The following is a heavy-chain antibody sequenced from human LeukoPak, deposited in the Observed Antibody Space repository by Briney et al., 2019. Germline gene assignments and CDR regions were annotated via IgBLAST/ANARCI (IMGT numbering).Heavy chain of an antibody. CDR2: IYTGGGT. CDR1: GFTVSSNY. Sequence: GGSLRLSCAASGFTVSSNYMSWVRQAPGKGLEWVSLIYTGGGTYYADCVKGRFTISRDNAKNSLYLQMNSLRPEDTAMYYCARDEYGVLDYWGQGTLVTVSS. D-gene: IGHD4-17*01. J-gene: IGHJ4*02. CDR3: ARDEYGVLDY. V-gene: IGHV3-53*01.